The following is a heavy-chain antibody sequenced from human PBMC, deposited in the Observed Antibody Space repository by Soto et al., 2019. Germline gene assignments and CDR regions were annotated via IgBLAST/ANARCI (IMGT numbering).Heavy chain of an antibody. V-gene: IGHV1-69*01. CDR3: ASPVVTAIPISSYYGMDG. CDR2: IIPIFGTA. D-gene: IGHD2-21*02. J-gene: IGHJ6*02. Sequence: QVQLVQSGAEVKRPGSSVKVSCKASGGTFSSYAISWVRQAHGQGLEWMGGIIPIFGTANYAQKFQGRVPITADESTSTAYMELSSLRSEDMAVYYCASPVVTAIPISSYYGMDGWGQGTTVTVSS. CDR1: GGTFSSYA.